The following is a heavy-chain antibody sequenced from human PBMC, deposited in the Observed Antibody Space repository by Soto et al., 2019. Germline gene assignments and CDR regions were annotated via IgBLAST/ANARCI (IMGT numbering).Heavy chain of an antibody. V-gene: IGHV3-53*02. CDR2: LYSSGTT. D-gene: IGHD5-18*01. CDR3: ARDWSTFSYNYPYYYAMDA. J-gene: IGHJ6*02. CDR1: GFSVTNSY. Sequence: EVQLVETGGGLIQPGGSLRLSCTVSGFSVTNSYINWVRQAPGKGLEWVSILYSSGTTYYADSVRGRFTVSRDDSKNTLFLHMNSRRADDTAVYYCARDWSTFSYNYPYYYAMDAWGQGTTVTVSS.